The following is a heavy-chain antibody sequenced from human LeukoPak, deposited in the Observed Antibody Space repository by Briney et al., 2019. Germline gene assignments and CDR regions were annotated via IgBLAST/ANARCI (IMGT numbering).Heavy chain of an antibody. Sequence: GESLKISCQGSGYSFPTYWIGWVRQMPGKGLEWMGIIYPGDSDTRYSPSFQGQVTISVDKSISTAYLQWNSLKASDTAMYYCARQISSSWYYWGQGTLVTVSS. V-gene: IGHV5-51*01. J-gene: IGHJ4*02. CDR2: IYPGDSDT. CDR3: ARQISSSWYY. D-gene: IGHD6-13*01. CDR1: GYSFPTYW.